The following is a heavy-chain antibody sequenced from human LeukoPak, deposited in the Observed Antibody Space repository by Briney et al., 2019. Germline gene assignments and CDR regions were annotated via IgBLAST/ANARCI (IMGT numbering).Heavy chain of an antibody. CDR3: ARAKGGAFDY. J-gene: IGHJ4*02. CDR1: GFTFSSYG. Sequence: GRSLRLSCAASGFTFSSYGMHWVRQAPGKGLEGVAVIWYDGSNKYYADSVKGRFTISRDNSKNTLYLQMNSLRAEDTAVYYCARAKGGAFDYWGQGTLVTVSS. V-gene: IGHV3-33*01. D-gene: IGHD3-16*01. CDR2: IWYDGSNK.